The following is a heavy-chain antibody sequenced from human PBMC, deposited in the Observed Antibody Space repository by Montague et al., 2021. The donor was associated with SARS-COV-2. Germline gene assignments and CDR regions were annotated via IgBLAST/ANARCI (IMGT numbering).Heavy chain of an antibody. D-gene: IGHD2-2*01. CDR1: GGSISSGDYY. V-gene: IGHV4-31*03. CDR2: IYYSGST. CDR3: ARARVVVTTTRNWFDP. Sequence: TLSLTCTVSGGSISSGDYYWSWIRQHPGKGLEWIGYIYYSGSTYYNPSLKSRLTISVDTSKNRFSLKLSSVTAADTAMYYCARARVVVTTTRNWFDPWGQGTLVTVSS. J-gene: IGHJ5*02.